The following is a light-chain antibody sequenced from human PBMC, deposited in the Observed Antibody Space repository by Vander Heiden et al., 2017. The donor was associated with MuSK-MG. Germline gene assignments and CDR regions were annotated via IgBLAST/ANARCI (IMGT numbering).Light chain of an antibody. V-gene: IGKV1-12*01. CDR1: QDISNS. J-gene: IGKJ1*01. CDR2: SAS. Sequence: DLQMPQSPSSVSASVGDRVTITCRASQDISNSLAWYQVKPGKAPKHLIQSASTLQSGVPSRFSGSGSGTDFTLSIGSLQPEDFATYYCLQAYNFPRTFGQGTKVEIK. CDR3: LQAYNFPRT.